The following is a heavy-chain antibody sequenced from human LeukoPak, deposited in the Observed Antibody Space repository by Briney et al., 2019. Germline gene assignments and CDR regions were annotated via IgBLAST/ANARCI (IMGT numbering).Heavy chain of an antibody. D-gene: IGHD5-12*01. CDR1: GFTFSSYG. CDR2: LWYDVSKK. CDR3: AKGGYDYIEIGYFDY. J-gene: IGHJ4*02. Sequence: PGGSLRLSCAASGFTFSSYGMPWVRQAPGKGLEWVPVLWYDVSKKYYADSVKGRFTIPKDNSKNTLYLQMNSLRAEDTAIYYCAKGGYDYIEIGYFDYWGEGTLVTVSS. V-gene: IGHV3-33*06.